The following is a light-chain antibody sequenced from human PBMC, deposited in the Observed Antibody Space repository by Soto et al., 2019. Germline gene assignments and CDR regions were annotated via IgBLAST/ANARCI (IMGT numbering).Light chain of an antibody. J-gene: IGKJ2*02. CDR2: AAS. Sequence: EIVLTQSPATLSLSPGERATLSCRASQSVDNYLAWYQQKPGQAPRLLIYAASIRATGIPASFRGSGSGTDFTLTISSLEPGDFAVYYCQQRRRWPRTFGQGTKLEIK. CDR3: QQRRRWPRT. V-gene: IGKV3-11*01. CDR1: QSVDNY.